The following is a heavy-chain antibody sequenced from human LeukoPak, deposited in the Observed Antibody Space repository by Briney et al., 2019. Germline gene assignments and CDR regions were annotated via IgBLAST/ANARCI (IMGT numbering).Heavy chain of an antibody. CDR2: INHSGST. CDR1: GGSFSGYY. V-gene: IGHV4-34*01. J-gene: IGHJ4*02. Sequence: KSSETLSLTCAVYGGSFSGYYWSWIRQPPGKGLEWIGEINHSGSTNYNPSLKSRVTISVDTSKNQFSLKLSSVPAADTAVYYCARAVIAAIDYWGQGTLVTVSS. CDR3: ARAVIAAIDY. D-gene: IGHD6-6*01.